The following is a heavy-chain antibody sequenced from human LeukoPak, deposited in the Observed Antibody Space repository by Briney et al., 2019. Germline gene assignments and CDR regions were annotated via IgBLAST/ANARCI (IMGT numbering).Heavy chain of an antibody. J-gene: IGHJ5*02. CDR1: GFSFSNYN. CDR2: VTTSSSAI. D-gene: IGHD3-9*01. Sequence: PRGSLRLSCAASGFSFSNYNMNWVRQGPGKGLEWISYVTTSSSAIYYADSVKGRFTISRDNAKSSLYLQMDSLRDEDTAVYYCARVSTSGYRDWLDPWGQGTLVTVSS. CDR3: ARVSTSGYRDWLDP. V-gene: IGHV3-48*02.